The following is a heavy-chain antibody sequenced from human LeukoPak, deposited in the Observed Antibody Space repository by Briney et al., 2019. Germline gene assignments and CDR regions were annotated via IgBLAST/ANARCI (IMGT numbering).Heavy chain of an antibody. Sequence: SETLSLTCTVSGGSISSSSYYWSWIRQPPGKGLEWIGYIYYSGSTNYNPSLKSRVTISVDTSKNQFSLKLSSVTAADTAVYYCARGHYGDYPAEYFQHWGQGTLVTVSS. V-gene: IGHV4-61*05. D-gene: IGHD4-17*01. CDR3: ARGHYGDYPAEYFQH. J-gene: IGHJ1*01. CDR1: GGSISSSSYY. CDR2: IYYSGST.